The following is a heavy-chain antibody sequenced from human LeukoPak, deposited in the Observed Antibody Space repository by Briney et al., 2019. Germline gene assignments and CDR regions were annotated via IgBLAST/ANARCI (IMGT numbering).Heavy chain of an antibody. V-gene: IGHV4-59*08. Sequence: PSETLSLTCTVSGGSINSYYWSWIRQPPGKGLEWIGYIYYSGSTNYNPSLKSRVTIAVDTSKNQFSLKLSSVTAADTAVYYRARVYGYNHYYFDHWGQGILVTVSS. CDR2: IYYSGST. CDR3: ARVYGYNHYYFDH. CDR1: GGSINSYY. J-gene: IGHJ4*02. D-gene: IGHD5-24*01.